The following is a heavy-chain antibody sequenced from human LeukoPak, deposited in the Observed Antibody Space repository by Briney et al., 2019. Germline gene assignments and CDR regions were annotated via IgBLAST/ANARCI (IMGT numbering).Heavy chain of an antibody. D-gene: IGHD1-7*01. CDR1: GYSFTSYW. J-gene: IGHJ4*02. Sequence: GESLKISCKGSGYSFTSYWIAWVRQMPGKGLEWMGIIYPGYSDTTYSPSFQGQVTISADTSISIAYLQWSSLKPSDTAIYYCARRLRNSRGIDYWGQGTLVTVSS. V-gene: IGHV5-51*01. CDR2: IYPGYSDT. CDR3: ARRLRNSRGIDY.